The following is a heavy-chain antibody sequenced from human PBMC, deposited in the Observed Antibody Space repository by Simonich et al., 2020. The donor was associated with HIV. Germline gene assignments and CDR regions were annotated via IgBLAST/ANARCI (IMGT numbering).Heavy chain of an antibody. CDR1: GGASSGYF. Sequence: QVQLHQWGAGLLKPSETLSLTCAVYGGASSGYFWTWIRQSPGKGLEWIGQINQSGSTNYNPSLKSRVTISVDTSNNQFLLKVTSVTAADTAVYYCARGDSGWYGGHFDYWGQGTLVTVSS. D-gene: IGHD6-19*01. CDR2: INQSGST. J-gene: IGHJ4*02. V-gene: IGHV4-34*01. CDR3: ARGDSGWYGGHFDY.